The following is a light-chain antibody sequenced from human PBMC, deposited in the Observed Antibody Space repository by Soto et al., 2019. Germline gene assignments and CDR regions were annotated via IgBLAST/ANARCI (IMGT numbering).Light chain of an antibody. CDR2: SNS. CDR3: AAWDDSLNGPV. J-gene: IGLJ2*01. V-gene: IGLV1-44*01. CDR1: SSNIGSNT. Sequence: QAVVTQPPSASGTPGQRVTISCSGSSSNIGSNTVNWYQQFPGTAPKLLIYSNSRRPSGVPDRFSGSKSGTSASLAISGLQSEDEADYYCAAWDDSLNGPVFGGGTKLTVL.